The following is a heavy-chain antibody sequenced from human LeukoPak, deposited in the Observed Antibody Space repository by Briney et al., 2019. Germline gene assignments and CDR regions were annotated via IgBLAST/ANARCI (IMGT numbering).Heavy chain of an antibody. Sequence: PSETLSLTCAVSGGSISSGGYSWGLIRQPPGKGLEWIGYIYHSGSTYYNPSLKSRVTISVDRSKNQFSLKLSSVTAADTAVYYCARVRVGASDYYYYGMDVWGQGTTVTVSS. V-gene: IGHV4-30-2*01. CDR2: IYHSGST. CDR1: GGSISSGGYS. CDR3: ARVRVGASDYYYYGMDV. D-gene: IGHD1-26*01. J-gene: IGHJ6*02.